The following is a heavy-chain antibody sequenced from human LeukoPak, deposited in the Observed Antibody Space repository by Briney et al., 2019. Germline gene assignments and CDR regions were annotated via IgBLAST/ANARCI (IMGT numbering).Heavy chain of an antibody. CDR2: IYYSGST. CDR3: ARGLSSLNWFDP. J-gene: IGHJ5*02. Sequence: PSETLSLTCTVSGGSISDYYWSWIRQPPRKGLEWIGYIYYSGSTNYNPSLKSRVTMSVDTSKNQFSLKLNSVTAADTAVYYCARGLSSLNWFDPWSQGTLVTVSS. CDR1: GGSISDYY. D-gene: IGHD2-15*01. V-gene: IGHV4-59*01.